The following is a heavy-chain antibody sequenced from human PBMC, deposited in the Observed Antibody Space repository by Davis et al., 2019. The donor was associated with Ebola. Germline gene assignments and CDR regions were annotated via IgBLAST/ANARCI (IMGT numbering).Heavy chain of an antibody. J-gene: IGHJ6*04. Sequence: GGSLRLSCEASGFSFSDSGMNWVRQAPGKGLEWVSYISSSSSTIYYADSVKGRFTISRDNSKNTLSLQMTSLRADDTAVYYCAKDPQQIQYYYYGMDVWGKGTTVTVSS. CDR1: GFSFSDSG. V-gene: IGHV3-48*01. CDR3: AKDPQQIQYYYYGMDV. CDR2: ISSSSSTI. D-gene: IGHD6-13*01.